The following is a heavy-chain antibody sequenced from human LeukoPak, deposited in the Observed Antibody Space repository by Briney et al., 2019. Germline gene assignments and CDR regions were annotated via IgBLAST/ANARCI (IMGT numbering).Heavy chain of an antibody. CDR2: IFPADSDT. D-gene: IGHD2-8*02. Sequence: GESLKISCQDSGYTFIDYWIGWVRQVPGKGLEWMGTIFPADSDTKYSPSFQGQVTISVDRSTSTAYLQWSSLQASDTAVYYCARHGLEGCTGGRCFQSFHYYGMDVWGQGTAVTVSS. V-gene: IGHV5-51*01. CDR3: ARHGLEGCTGGRCFQSFHYYGMDV. J-gene: IGHJ6*02. CDR1: GYTFIDYW.